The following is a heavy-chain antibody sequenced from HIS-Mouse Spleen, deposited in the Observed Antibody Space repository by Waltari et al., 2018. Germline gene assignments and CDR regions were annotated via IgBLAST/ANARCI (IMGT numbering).Heavy chain of an antibody. CDR1: GGPIRSSSYY. J-gene: IGHJ2*01. CDR2: SYYSGST. D-gene: IGHD6-13*01. V-gene: IGHV4-39*07. CDR3: AREIPYSSSWYDWYFDL. Sequence: QLQLQESGPGLVKPSETLSLTCTVSGGPIRSSSYYWGWIRQPPGKGLEWIGSSYYSGSTYYNPSLKSRVTISVDTSKNQFSLKLSSVTAADTAVYYCAREIPYSSSWYDWYFDLWGRGTLVTVSS.